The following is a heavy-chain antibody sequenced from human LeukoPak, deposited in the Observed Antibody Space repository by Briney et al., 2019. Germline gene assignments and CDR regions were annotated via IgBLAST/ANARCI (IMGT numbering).Heavy chain of an antibody. V-gene: IGHV3-30*18. CDR2: ISYDGSNK. D-gene: IGHD6-13*01. Sequence: PGRSLRLSCAASGFTFSSYGMHWVRQAPGKGLEWVAVISYDGSNKYYADSVKGRFTISRDNSKNTLYLQMNSLRAEDTAVYYCAKDRIAAAGRYYYYYYYMDVWGKGTTVTVSS. CDR1: GFTFSSYG. J-gene: IGHJ6*03. CDR3: AKDRIAAAGRYYYYYYYMDV.